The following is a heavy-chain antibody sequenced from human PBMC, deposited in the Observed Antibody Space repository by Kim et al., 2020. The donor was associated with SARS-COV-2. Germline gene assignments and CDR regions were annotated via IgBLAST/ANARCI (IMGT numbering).Heavy chain of an antibody. CDR3: ARNGDSNWFDP. CDR2: ISYDGSNK. J-gene: IGHJ5*02. CDR1: GFTFSSYA. Sequence: LSLTCAASGFTFSSYAMHWVRQAPGKGLEWVAVISYDGSNKYYADSVKGRFTISRDNSKNTLYLQMNSLRAEDTAVYYCARNGDSNWFDPWGQGTLVTVSS. V-gene: IGHV3-30*04. D-gene: IGHD7-27*01.